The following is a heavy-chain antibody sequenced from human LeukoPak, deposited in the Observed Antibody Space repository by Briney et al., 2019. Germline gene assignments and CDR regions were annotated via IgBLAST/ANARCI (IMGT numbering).Heavy chain of an antibody. CDR1: GGSFSGYY. CDR2: INHSGST. Sequence: PSETLSLTCAVYGGSFSGYYWSWIRQPPGKGLEWIGEINHSGSTNYNPSLKSRVTISVDTSKNQFSLKLSSVTAADTAVYYCARSREVRPFDCWGQGTLVTVSS. V-gene: IGHV4-34*01. J-gene: IGHJ4*02. CDR3: ARSREVRPFDC. D-gene: IGHD3-10*01.